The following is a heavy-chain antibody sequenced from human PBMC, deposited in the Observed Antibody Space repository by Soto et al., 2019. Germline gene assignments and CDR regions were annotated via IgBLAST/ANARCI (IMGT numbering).Heavy chain of an antibody. CDR3: ARLPAILTGYYYFDY. J-gene: IGHJ4*02. D-gene: IGHD3-9*01. Sequence: PSVKVSCKASGFTFTSSAVHWVRQARGQGLEWMGWISADNGNTNYAQKFQGRVTMTTDTSTSTAYMELRSLRSDDTAVYYCARLPAILTGYYYFDYWGQGTLVTVSS. V-gene: IGHV1-18*01. CDR2: ISADNGNT. CDR1: GFTFTSSA.